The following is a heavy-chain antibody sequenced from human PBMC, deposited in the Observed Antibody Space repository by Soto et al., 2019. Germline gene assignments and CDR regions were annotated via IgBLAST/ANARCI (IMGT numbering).Heavy chain of an antibody. J-gene: IGHJ4*02. CDR3: AKDPDHAYDF. CDR1: GGTFRSFA. V-gene: IGHV1-69*01. Sequence: QVQLVQSGAEVKKPGSSVKVSCKASGGTFRSFAFSWVRQAPGHGLEWMGGIIPLFGTTNYAQRFQGRVTITADESTSTVYMELSRLKSEDTAIYYCAKDPDHAYDFWGQGTLVTVSS. D-gene: IGHD3-16*01. CDR2: IIPLFGTT.